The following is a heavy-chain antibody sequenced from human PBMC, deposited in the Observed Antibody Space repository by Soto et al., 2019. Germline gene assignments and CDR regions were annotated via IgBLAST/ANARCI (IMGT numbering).Heavy chain of an antibody. J-gene: IGHJ4*02. D-gene: IGHD3-10*01. CDR1: GFTLSDNY. Sequence: GGSLRLSCAGSGFTLSDNYMDWVRQAPGKGLEWVGRTRNKANRYTTEYAASVKGRFAVSRDESMNSLHLQMNSLKTEDTAVYYCVRTSHYGSGTWDFDFWGQGTVVTVSS. CDR2: TRNKANRYTT. V-gene: IGHV3-72*01. CDR3: VRTSHYGSGTWDFDF.